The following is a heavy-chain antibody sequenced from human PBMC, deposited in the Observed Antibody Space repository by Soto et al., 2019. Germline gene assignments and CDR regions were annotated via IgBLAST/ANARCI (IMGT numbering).Heavy chain of an antibody. Sequence: QVQLVQSGAEVKKPGTSVKVSCKASGYIFSNYYMHWVRQAPGQGLEWMGVFNPSGDATHYAQSFQGRVSVTRDTSTSTVYLELSTLTSEDTAVYYCARRGMSKIGIDTWGQGTMVTVSS. CDR3: ARRGMSKIGIDT. J-gene: IGHJ3*02. V-gene: IGHV1-46*01. D-gene: IGHD3-10*01. CDR1: GYIFSNYY. CDR2: FNPSGDAT.